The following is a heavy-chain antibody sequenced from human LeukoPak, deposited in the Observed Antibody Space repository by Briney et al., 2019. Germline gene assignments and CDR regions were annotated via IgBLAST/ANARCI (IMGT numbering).Heavy chain of an antibody. CDR3: AKAGSIRFDY. CDR2: ISGSGGST. CDR1: GFTFSSYG. Sequence: GGSLRLSCAASGFTFSSYGMSWVRQAPGKGLEWVSAISGSGGSTYYADSVKGRFTISRDNAKNTLYLQMNSLRAEDTAVYYCAKAGSIRFDYWGQGTLVTVSS. J-gene: IGHJ4*02. D-gene: IGHD1-26*01. V-gene: IGHV3-23*01.